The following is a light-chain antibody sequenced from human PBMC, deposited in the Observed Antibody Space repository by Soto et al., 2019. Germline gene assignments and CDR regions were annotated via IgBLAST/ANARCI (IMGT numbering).Light chain of an antibody. Sequence: IVVTQSPSTLSVSPGERATLSCRASQIILTNLAWYQQKPGQAPRLLLYGASTRATGIPARCSGSGSGTEFTLTIISRLPHDVFAVYYCQRYESGFTFGPGTKVDIK. CDR3: QRYESGFT. CDR2: GAS. CDR1: QIILTN. J-gene: IGKJ3*01. V-gene: IGKV3-15*01.